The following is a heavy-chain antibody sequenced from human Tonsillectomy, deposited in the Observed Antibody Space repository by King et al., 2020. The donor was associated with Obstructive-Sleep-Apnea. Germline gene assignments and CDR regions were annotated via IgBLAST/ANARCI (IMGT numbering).Heavy chain of an antibody. Sequence: VQLQESGPGLVKPSETLSLTCTVSGYSISSGYYWGWIRQPPGKGLEWIGSIYHSGSTYYNPSLKSRVTISVDTSKNQFSLKLSSVTAADTAVYYCARTNYGDYQGPWFDPWGQGTLVTVSS. CDR1: GYSISSGYY. V-gene: IGHV4-38-2*02. D-gene: IGHD4-17*01. CDR3: ARTNYGDYQGPWFDP. J-gene: IGHJ5*02. CDR2: IYHSGST.